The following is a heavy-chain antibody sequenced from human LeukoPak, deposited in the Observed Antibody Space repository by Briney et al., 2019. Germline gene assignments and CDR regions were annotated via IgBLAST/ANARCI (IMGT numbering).Heavy chain of an antibody. CDR1: GGSISSGGYY. J-gene: IGHJ5*02. CDR3: AREYRGGDSSGYNH. CDR2: IYYSGST. D-gene: IGHD3-22*01. V-gene: IGHV4-31*03. Sequence: SETLSLTCTVSGGSISSGGYYWSWIRQHPGKGLEWIGYIYYSGSTYYNPSLKSRLTISVDTSKNQFSLKLSSVTAADTAVYYCAREYRGGDSSGYNHWGQGTLVTVSS.